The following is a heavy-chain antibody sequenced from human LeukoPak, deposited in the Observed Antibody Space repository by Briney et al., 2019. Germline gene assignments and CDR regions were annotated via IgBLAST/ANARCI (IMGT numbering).Heavy chain of an antibody. J-gene: IGHJ6*02. V-gene: IGHV3-11*01. D-gene: IGHD3-22*01. CDR3: ARDFDRLTVGMGYYDSTYGMDV. CDR1: GFTFSDYY. Sequence: PGGSLRLSCAASGFTFSDYYMSWIRQAPGKGLEWVSYISSSGSTIYYADSVKGRFTISRDNAKNSLYLQMNSLRAEDTAVYYCARDFDRLTVGMGYYDSTYGMDVWGQGTTVTVSS. CDR2: ISSSGSTI.